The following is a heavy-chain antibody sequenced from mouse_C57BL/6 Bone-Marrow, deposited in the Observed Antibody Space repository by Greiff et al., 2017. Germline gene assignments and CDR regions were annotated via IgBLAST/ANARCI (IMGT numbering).Heavy chain of an antibody. J-gene: IGHJ2*01. CDR2: ISSGGSYT. CDR1: GFTFSSYG. CDR3: AREGFDY. V-gene: IGHV5-6*02. Sequence: EVMLVESGGDLVKPGGSLKLSCAASGFTFSSYGMSWVRQTPDQRLEWVATISSGGSYTYYPDSVKGRFTISRDNAKNTLYLQMSSLKSEDTAMYYCAREGFDYWGQGTTLTVSS.